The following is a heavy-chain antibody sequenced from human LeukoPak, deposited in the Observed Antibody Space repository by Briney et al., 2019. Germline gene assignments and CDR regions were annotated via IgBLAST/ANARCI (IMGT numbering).Heavy chain of an antibody. CDR1: GLTSSFSVYS. CDR2: IISSSSYI. CDR3: ATSGYHYGLVDY. J-gene: IGHJ4*02. D-gene: IGHD5-18*01. V-gene: IGHV3-21*01. Sequence: SGGSLRLSCAASGLTSSFSVYSMNWVRQAPGKGLEWVSSIISSSSYIYYADSVKGRFTISRDNAKNSLYLQMNTLRAEDTAVYYCATSGYHYGLVDYWGQGTLVTVSS.